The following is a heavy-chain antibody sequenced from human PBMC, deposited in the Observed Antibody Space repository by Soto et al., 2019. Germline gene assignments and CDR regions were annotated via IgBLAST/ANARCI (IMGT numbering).Heavy chain of an antibody. CDR2: IIPILGIA. CDR3: ARERGGLQCSGGSCYHYRYFDL. D-gene: IGHD2-15*01. CDR1: GGTFSSYT. V-gene: IGHV1-69*08. J-gene: IGHJ2*01. Sequence: QVQLVQSGAEVKKPGSSVKVSCKASGGTFSSYTISWVRQAPGQGLEWMGRIIPILGIANYAQKFQGRVTITADKATSTANMELSSLRSEDTDVYYCARERGGLQCSGGSCYHYRYFDLWGRGTLVTVS.